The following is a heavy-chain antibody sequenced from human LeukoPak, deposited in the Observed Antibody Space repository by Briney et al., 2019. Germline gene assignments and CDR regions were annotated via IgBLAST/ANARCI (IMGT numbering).Heavy chain of an antibody. CDR2: IYSGGST. CDR1: GFTVSSNY. Sequence: PGRSLRLSCTASGFTVSSNYMSWVRQAPGKGLEWVSIIYSGGSTYYAVSVKGRFTISRDNTKNTLYLQMNSLRAEDTAVYYCARGSGSPWGYYYGMDVWGKGNRVTVSS. V-gene: IGHV3-53*01. CDR3: ARGSGSPWGYYYGMDV. D-gene: IGHD2-15*01. J-gene: IGHJ6*04.